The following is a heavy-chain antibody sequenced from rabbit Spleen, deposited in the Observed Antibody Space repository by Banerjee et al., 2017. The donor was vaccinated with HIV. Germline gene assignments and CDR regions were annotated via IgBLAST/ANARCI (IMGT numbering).Heavy chain of an antibody. V-gene: IGHV1S45*01. CDR2: INASTGKP. Sequence: QEQLEESGGDLVKPEGSLTLTCKASGVSLNDKDVMCWVRQAPGKGLEWIACINASTGKPVYATWASGRFTISRTSSTTVTLRMTSLTAADRATYFCARDLVGVIGWNFYLWGPGTLVTVS. D-gene: IGHD2-1*01. CDR3: ARDLVGVIGWNFYL. J-gene: IGHJ4*01. CDR1: GVSLNDKDV.